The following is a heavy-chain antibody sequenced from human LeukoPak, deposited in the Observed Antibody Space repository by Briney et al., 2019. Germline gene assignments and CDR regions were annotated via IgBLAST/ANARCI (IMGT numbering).Heavy chain of an antibody. CDR1: GLICSDYA. Sequence: GGSLRLSCTASGLICSDYAMSWARQAPGKGLEWVSGISGSGGSTYYADSVKGHFTISRDNSKNTLYLQMSSLRAEDTAIYYCAKDLIAYSYGYAGRSNFDYWGQGTLVTVSS. CDR3: AKDLIAYSYGYAGRSNFDY. CDR2: ISGSGGST. V-gene: IGHV3-23*01. J-gene: IGHJ4*02. D-gene: IGHD5-18*01.